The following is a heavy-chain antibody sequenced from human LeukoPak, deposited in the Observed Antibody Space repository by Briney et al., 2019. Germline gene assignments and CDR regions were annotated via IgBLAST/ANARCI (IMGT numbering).Heavy chain of an antibody. D-gene: IGHD3-22*01. CDR1: GDSISSNY. CDR2: IYTSGST. Sequence: SEILSLTCTVSGDSISSNYWSWIRQPAGKGLEWIGRIYTSGSTNYNPSLKSRVTISVDTSKNQFSLKLSSVTAADTAVYYCARSSYDSSGYYYSYFDYWGQGTLVTVSS. CDR3: ARSSYDSSGYYYSYFDY. J-gene: IGHJ4*02. V-gene: IGHV4-4*07.